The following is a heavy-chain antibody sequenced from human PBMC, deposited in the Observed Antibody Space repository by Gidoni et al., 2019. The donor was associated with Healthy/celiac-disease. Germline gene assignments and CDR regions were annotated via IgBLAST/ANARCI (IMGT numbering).Heavy chain of an antibody. J-gene: IGHJ3*02. CDR2: ISGSGGST. CDR1: GFTFSSYA. CDR3: AKDLIASTLAPPNAFDI. Sequence: EVQLLESGGGLVQPGGSLRLSCAASGFTFSSYAMSWVRQAPGKGLEWVSAISGSGGSTYDADSVKGRFTISRDNSKNTLYLQMNSLRAEDTAVYYCAKDLIASTLAPPNAFDIWGQGTMVTVSS. D-gene: IGHD3-16*02. V-gene: IGHV3-23*01.